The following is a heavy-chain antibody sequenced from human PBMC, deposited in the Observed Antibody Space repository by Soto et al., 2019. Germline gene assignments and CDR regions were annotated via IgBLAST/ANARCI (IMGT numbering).Heavy chain of an antibody. CDR1: GYTFTSYD. J-gene: IGHJ6*02. D-gene: IGHD6-19*01. CDR3: ARENSGYSSGDYYYYGMDV. CDR2: MNPNSGNT. Sequence: ASVKVSCKASGYTFTSYDINWVRQATGQGLEWMGWMNPNSGNTGYAQKFQGRVTMTRNTSISTAYMELSSLRSEDTAVYYCARENSGYSSGDYYYYGMDVWGQGTTVTVSS. V-gene: IGHV1-8*01.